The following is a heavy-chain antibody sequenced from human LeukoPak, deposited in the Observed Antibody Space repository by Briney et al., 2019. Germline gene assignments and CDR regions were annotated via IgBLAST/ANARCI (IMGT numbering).Heavy chain of an antibody. CDR2: IHYDGSNK. CDR1: GFTFSSYG. D-gene: IGHD6-6*01. V-gene: IGHV3-30*02. J-gene: IGHJ3*02. CDR3: ARDVPSIAARPRAFDI. Sequence: GGSLRLSCAASGFTFSSYGMHWVRQAPGKGLEWVTFIHYDGSNKYYADSVKGRFTISRDNAKNSLYLQMNSLRAEDTAVYYCARDVPSIAARPRAFDIWGQGTMVTVSS.